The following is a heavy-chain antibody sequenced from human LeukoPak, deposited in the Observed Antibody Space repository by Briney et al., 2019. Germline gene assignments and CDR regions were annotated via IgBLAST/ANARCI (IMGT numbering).Heavy chain of an antibody. J-gene: IGHJ6*03. CDR3: ARVYDRARLGFYYYYYYMDV. Sequence: GGSLRLSCAASGFTFTSFEMNWVRQAPGKGLEWISYISNSGDTIDYADSVKGRFTISRDNAKNSLYLQMNSLRAEDTAVYYCARVYDRARLGFYYYYYYMDVWGKGTTVTISS. CDR2: ISNSGDTI. D-gene: IGHD3-10*01. CDR1: GFTFTSFE. V-gene: IGHV3-48*03.